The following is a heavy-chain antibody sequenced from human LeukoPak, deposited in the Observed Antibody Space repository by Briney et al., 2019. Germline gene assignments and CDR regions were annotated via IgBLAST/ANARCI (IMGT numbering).Heavy chain of an antibody. Sequence: GGSLRLSCAASGFTFSSYAMHWVRQAPGNGLEXXXXXXXXGSNKYYADSVKGRFTISRDNSKNTLYLQMNSLRAEDTAVYYCARDGYLAYCGGDCYLGAFDIWGQGTMVTASS. CDR1: GFTFSSYA. V-gene: IGHV3-30-3*01. D-gene: IGHD2-21*02. CDR2: XXXXGSNK. J-gene: IGHJ3*02. CDR3: ARDGYLAYCGGDCYLGAFDI.